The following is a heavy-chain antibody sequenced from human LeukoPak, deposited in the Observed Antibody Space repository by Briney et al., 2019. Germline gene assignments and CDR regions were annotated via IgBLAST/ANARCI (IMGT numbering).Heavy chain of an antibody. CDR3: AHYGSGSYYTPFDY. CDR1: GFTFSSYA. V-gene: IGHV3-23*01. CDR2: ISGSGGST. Sequence: GGSLRLSCAASGFTFSSYAMSGVRQAPGKGLEWVSAISGSGGSTYYADSVKGRFTIPRDNSKNTLYLQMNSLRAEDTAVYYCAHYGSGSYYTPFDYWGQGTLVTVSS. J-gene: IGHJ4*02. D-gene: IGHD3-10*01.